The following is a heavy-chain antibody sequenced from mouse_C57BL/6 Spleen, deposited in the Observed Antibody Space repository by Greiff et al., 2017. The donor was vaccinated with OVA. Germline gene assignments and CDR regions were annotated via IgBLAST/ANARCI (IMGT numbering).Heavy chain of an antibody. D-gene: IGHD1-1*01. CDR1: SYTFTDHT. V-gene: IGHV1-78*01. CDR2: IYPRDGST. Sequence: VQLKESDAELVKPGASVKISCKVSSYTFTDHTIHWMKQRPEQGLEWIGYIYPRDGSTKYNEKFKGKATLTADKSSSTAYMQLNSLTSEDSAVYFCARDPLNYYGSSYSYFDVWGTGTTVTVSS. J-gene: IGHJ1*03. CDR3: ARDPLNYYGSSYSYFDV.